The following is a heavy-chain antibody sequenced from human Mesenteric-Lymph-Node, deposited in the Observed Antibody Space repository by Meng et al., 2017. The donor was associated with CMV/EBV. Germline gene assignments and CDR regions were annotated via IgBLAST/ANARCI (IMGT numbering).Heavy chain of an antibody. CDR2: ILYEGTDK. V-gene: IGHV3-30*02. CDR3: AKDSSYYGMDV. J-gene: IGHJ6*02. Sequence: GGSLRLSCAASGFTFSTYNMHWVRQAPGKGLEWVAFILYEGTDKYYTDSVKGRFTLSRDNSKNTLYLQMSSLRAEDTAVYFCAKDSSYYGMDVWGQGTTVTVSS. CDR1: GFTFSTYN.